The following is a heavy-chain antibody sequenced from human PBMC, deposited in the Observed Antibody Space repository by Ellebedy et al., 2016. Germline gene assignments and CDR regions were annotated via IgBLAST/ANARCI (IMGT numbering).Heavy chain of an antibody. J-gene: IGHJ4*02. CDR3: ARGDLRSPESLRITMVRRFDF. V-gene: IGHV4-34*01. Sequence: SETLSLTXAVYGGTFSGYYWSWIRQPPGKGLEWIGEINHSGSTNYNPSLKSRVTISVDTSKNQFSLNPGSVTAADTAVYYCARGDLRSPESLRITMVRRFDFWGQGTLVTVSS. D-gene: IGHD3-10*01. CDR1: GGTFSGYY. CDR2: INHSGST.